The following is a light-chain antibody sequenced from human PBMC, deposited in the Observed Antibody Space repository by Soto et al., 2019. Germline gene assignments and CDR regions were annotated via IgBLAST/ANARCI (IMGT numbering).Light chain of an antibody. Sequence: SALTQPRSMSASPGQSVTVSCTGTSSDVGRYDYVSWYQQHPGKAPKLIVYDVTERPSGVPDRFSGSKSGNTASLTISGLQAEDEADYSCCSFAGSYSYVFGTGTKVTVL. CDR1: SSDVGRYDY. CDR2: DVT. J-gene: IGLJ1*01. V-gene: IGLV2-11*01. CDR3: CSFAGSYSYV.